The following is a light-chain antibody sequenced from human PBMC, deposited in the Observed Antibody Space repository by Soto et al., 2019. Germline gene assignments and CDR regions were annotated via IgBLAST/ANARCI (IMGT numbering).Light chain of an antibody. Sequence: QSALTQPASVSGSLGQSITVSCTGTTRYIAGYNYISWYQQLPGKAPKLMIYQVTIRPSGISNRFSGSKSGNTASLTISGLQAEDEADYYCTSFSSYTSLYVFGTGTKVTVL. CDR3: TSFSSYTSLYV. CDR2: QVT. J-gene: IGLJ1*01. CDR1: TRYIAGYNY. V-gene: IGLV2-14*01.